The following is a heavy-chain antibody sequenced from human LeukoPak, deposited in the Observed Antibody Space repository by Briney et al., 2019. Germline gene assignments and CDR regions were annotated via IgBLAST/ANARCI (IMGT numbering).Heavy chain of an antibody. CDR3: ARVEHCRGGSCYYFDY. Sequence: GGSLRLSCEAFGFTFDDYDMSWVRQVPGKGLEWVSGLNWNGGSTGYADSVKGRFTISRDNAKNSLYLQLNSLRDEDTALYYCARVEHCRGGSCYYFDYWGQGTLVTVSS. CDR1: GFTFDDYD. D-gene: IGHD2-15*01. CDR2: LNWNGGST. J-gene: IGHJ4*02. V-gene: IGHV3-20*04.